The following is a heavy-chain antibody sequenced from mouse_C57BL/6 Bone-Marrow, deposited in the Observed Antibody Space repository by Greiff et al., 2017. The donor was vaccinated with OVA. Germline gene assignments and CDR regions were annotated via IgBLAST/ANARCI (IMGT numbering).Heavy chain of an antibody. CDR1: GYTFTSYW. Sequence: QVQLKQPGAELVKPGASVKLSCKASGYTFTSYWMHWVKQRPGQGLEWIGMIHPNSGSTNYNEKFKSKATLTVDKSSSTAYMQLSSLTSEDSAVYYCFYSNPYYAMDYWGQGTSVTVSS. V-gene: IGHV1-64*01. J-gene: IGHJ4*01. D-gene: IGHD2-5*01. CDR3: FYSNPYYAMDY. CDR2: IHPNSGST.